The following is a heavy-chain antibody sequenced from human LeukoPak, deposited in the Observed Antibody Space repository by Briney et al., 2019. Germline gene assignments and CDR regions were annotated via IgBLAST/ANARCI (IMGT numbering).Heavy chain of an antibody. V-gene: IGHV7-4-1*02. CDR2: INTNTGNP. CDR1: GYTFTSYA. CDR3: ARVLYSSSWYAVGPDVPRIIDY. D-gene: IGHD6-13*01. Sequence: GASVKVSCKASGYTFTSYAMNWVRQAPGQGLEWMGWINTNTGNPTYAQGFTGRFVFSLDTSVSTAYLQISSLKAEDTAVYYCARVLYSSSWYAVGPDVPRIIDYWGQGTLVTVSS. J-gene: IGHJ4*02.